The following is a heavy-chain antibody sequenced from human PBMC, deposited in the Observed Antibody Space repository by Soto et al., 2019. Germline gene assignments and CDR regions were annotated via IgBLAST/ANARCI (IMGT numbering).Heavy chain of an antibody. CDR3: AREDCSSTSCYRAHRPCFDP. D-gene: IGHD2-2*02. V-gene: IGHV3-48*03. J-gene: IGHJ5*02. CDR1: GFTFSSYE. CDR2: ISSSGSTI. Sequence: GGSLRLSCAASGFTFSSYEMNWVRQAPGKGLEWVSYISSSGSTIYYADSVKGRFTISRDNAKNSLYLQMNSLRAEDTAVYYCAREDCSSTSCYRAHRPCFDPWGQGTLVTVSS.